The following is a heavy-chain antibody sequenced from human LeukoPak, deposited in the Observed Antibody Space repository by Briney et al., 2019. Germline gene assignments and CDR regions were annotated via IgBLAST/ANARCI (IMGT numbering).Heavy chain of an antibody. Sequence: AASVKVSCKASGYTFTGYYMHWVRQAPGQGLEWMGRISAYNGNTNYAQKLQGRVTMTTDTSTSTAYMELRSLRSDDTAVYYCARDSGYYYGSGSYYRYIDYWGQGTLVTVSS. D-gene: IGHD3-10*01. CDR2: ISAYNGNT. V-gene: IGHV1-18*04. J-gene: IGHJ4*02. CDR3: ARDSGYYYGSGSYYRYIDY. CDR1: GYTFTGYY.